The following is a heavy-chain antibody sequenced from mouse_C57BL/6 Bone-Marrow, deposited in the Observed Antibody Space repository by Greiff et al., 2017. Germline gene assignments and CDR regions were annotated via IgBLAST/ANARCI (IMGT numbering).Heavy chain of an antibody. CDR1: GYSITSGYY. CDR3: ARRYYYGSSYDY. CDR2: ISYDGSN. D-gene: IGHD1-1*01. V-gene: IGHV3-6*01. Sequence: EVKLQESGPGLVKPSQSLSLTCSVTGYSITSGYYWNWIRQFPGNKLEWMGYISYDGSNNYNPSLKNRISITRDTSKNQFFLKLNSVTTEDTATYYCARRYYYGSSYDYWGQGTTLTVSS. J-gene: IGHJ2*01.